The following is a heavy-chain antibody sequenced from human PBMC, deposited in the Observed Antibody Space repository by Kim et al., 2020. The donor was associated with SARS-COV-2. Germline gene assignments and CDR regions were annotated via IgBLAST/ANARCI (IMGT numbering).Heavy chain of an antibody. Sequence: GGSLRLSCAASGFTFSSYSMNWVRQAPGKGLEWVSYISSSSSTIYYADSVKGRFTISRDNAKNSLYLQMNSLRDEDTAVYYCARGSGSYYNVRGNPINYFDYWGLGTLVTVSS. J-gene: IGHJ4*02. D-gene: IGHD3-10*01. CDR3: ARGSGSYYNVRGNPINYFDY. CDR2: ISSSSSTI. CDR1: GFTFSSYS. V-gene: IGHV3-48*02.